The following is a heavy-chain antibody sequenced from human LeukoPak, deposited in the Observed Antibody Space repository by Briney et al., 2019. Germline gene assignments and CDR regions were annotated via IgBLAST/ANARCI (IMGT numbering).Heavy chain of an antibody. D-gene: IGHD6-13*01. CDR3: ATDRDSSRQKRFDY. J-gene: IGHJ4*02. CDR2: ISSSGSTI. V-gene: IGHV3-11*04. CDR1: GFIFSDYY. Sequence: GGSLRLSCADSGFIFSDYYMSWIRQAPGKGLEWVSYISSSGSTIYYADSVKGRFTISRDNAKNSLYLQMNSLRAEDTAVYYCATDRDSSRQKRFDYWGQGTLVTVSS.